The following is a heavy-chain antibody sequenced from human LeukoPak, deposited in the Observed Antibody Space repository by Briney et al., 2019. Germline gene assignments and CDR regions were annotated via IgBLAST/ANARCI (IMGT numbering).Heavy chain of an antibody. J-gene: IGHJ4*02. CDR2: ISWNSGSI. V-gene: IGHV3-9*03. Sequence: GRSLRLSCAASGFTFDDYAMHWVRQAPGQGLEWISGISWNSGSIGYADTVKGRFTISRDNATNSLYLQMNSLRAEDMALYYCAKGAYGSGSYYLFDYWGQGTLVTVSS. CDR3: AKGAYGSGSYYLFDY. D-gene: IGHD3-10*01. CDR1: GFTFDDYA.